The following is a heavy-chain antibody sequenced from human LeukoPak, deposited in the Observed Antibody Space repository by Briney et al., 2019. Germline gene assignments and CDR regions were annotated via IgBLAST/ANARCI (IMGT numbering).Heavy chain of an antibody. CDR3: AKDLVTGSLDY. CDR2: ISGSGGST. D-gene: IGHD3-10*01. V-gene: IGHV3-23*01. CDR1: GFTFSSYA. Sequence: GGSLRLSCAASGFTFSSYAMSWVRQAPAKGLEWVSSISGSGGSTYYADSVKGRFTISRANSENTLYVQMNSLRAEDTAVYYCAKDLVTGSLDYWGQGTLVTVSS. J-gene: IGHJ4*02.